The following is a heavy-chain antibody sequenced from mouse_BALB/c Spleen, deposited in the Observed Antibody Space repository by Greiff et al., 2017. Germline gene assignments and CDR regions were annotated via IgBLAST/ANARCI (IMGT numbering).Heavy chain of an antibody. Sequence: VQLQQSGAELVRPGVSVKISCKGSGYTFTDYAMHWVKQSHAKSLEWIGVISTYYGDASYNQKFKGKATMTVDKSSSTAYMELARLTSEDSAIYYCARRGTTEGYFDYWGQGTTLTVSS. CDR1: GYTFTDYA. V-gene: IGHV1S137*01. CDR3: ARRGTTEGYFDY. CDR2: ISTYYGDA. J-gene: IGHJ2*01. D-gene: IGHD1-1*01.